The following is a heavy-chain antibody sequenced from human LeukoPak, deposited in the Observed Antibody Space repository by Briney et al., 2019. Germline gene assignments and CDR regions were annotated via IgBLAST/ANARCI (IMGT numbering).Heavy chain of an antibody. Sequence: SETLSLTCTVSSGSIIGYYWAWIRQPPGKGLEWIGYIQYSETTEYNPSLASRATISVDTAKDQFSLNLRSVTAADTAVYYCARDRAAGTLDFWGQGTLVTVSS. J-gene: IGHJ4*02. D-gene: IGHD6-13*01. CDR1: SGSIIGYY. CDR3: ARDRAAGTLDF. V-gene: IGHV4-59*01. CDR2: IQYSETT.